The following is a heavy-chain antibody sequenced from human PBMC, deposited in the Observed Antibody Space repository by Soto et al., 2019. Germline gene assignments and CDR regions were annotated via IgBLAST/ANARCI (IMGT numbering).Heavy chain of an antibody. CDR1: GYTFTRYG. J-gene: IGHJ6*02. D-gene: IGHD3-16*01. V-gene: IGHV1-18*01. Sequence: QVQLVQSGAEVKNPGASVKVSCKASGYTFTRYGIGWARQAPGQGLEWRGWINTYNGNTNYAQNVHGRVTLTTDTSTSTAYMELRSLRSNDTAIYYCAMVDVYVTPSPQDVWGQGTTVIVSS. CDR3: AMVDVYVTPSPQDV. CDR2: INTYNGNT.